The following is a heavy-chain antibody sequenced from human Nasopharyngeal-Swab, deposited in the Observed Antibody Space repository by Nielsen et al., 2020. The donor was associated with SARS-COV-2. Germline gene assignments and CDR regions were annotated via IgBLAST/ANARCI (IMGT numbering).Heavy chain of an antibody. D-gene: IGHD1-7*01. CDR1: GFTFSSYE. Sequence: GGSLRLSCAASGFTFSSYEMNWVRQAPGKGLEWLSYISSSGTTIYYADSVKGRFTIYRDNAKNSLYLQMNSLRAEDTAVYYCARDPAITGTTFDPWGQGTLVTVSS. J-gene: IGHJ5*02. CDR2: ISSSGTTI. V-gene: IGHV3-48*03. CDR3: ARDPAITGTTFDP.